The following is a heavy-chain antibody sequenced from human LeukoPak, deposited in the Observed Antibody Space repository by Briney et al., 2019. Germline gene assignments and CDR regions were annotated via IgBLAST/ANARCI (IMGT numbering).Heavy chain of an antibody. D-gene: IGHD3-22*01. J-gene: IGHJ4*02. CDR2: IYTSGST. V-gene: IGHV4-39*07. CDR1: GGSISSSSYY. CDR3: ARDGGPYYYDSSGYPYFDY. Sequence: SETPSLTCTVSGGSISSSSYYWGWIRQPPGKGLEWIGRIYTSGSTNYNPSLKSRVTMSVDTSKNQFSLKLSSVTAADTAVYYCARDGGPYYYDSSGYPYFDYWGQGTLVTVSS.